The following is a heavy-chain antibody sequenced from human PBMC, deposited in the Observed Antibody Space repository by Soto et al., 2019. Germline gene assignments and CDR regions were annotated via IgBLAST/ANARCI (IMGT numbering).Heavy chain of an antibody. Sequence: EVQLVETGGGLIQPGGSLRLSCAASGFTVSSNYMSWVRQAPGKGLEWVSVIYSGGSTYYADSVRGRFTISRDNSKNTLYLQLKRLRAEDTAVYYCARDPPATRHGMDVWGQGTTVTLSS. CDR3: ARDPPATRHGMDV. J-gene: IGHJ6*02. CDR1: GFTVSSNY. V-gene: IGHV3-53*02. CDR2: IYSGGST.